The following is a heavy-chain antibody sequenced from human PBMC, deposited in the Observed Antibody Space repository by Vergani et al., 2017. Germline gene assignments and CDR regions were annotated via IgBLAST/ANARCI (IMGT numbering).Heavy chain of an antibody. CDR3: ARDMADLYYGSGADYYFDY. Sequence: VQLVESGEGLVQPGGSLLLSCAASGFTFISYAMSWVLRAPGQGLEWVSAISGSGGSTYYADSVKGRFTISRDNSKNTLYLQMNSLRAEDTAVYYCARDMADLYYGSGADYYFDYWGQGTLVTVSS. V-gene: IGHV3-23*04. D-gene: IGHD3-10*01. J-gene: IGHJ4*02. CDR1: GFTFISYA. CDR2: ISGSGGST.